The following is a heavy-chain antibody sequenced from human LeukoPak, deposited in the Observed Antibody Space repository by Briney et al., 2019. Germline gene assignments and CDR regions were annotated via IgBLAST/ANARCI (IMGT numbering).Heavy chain of an antibody. Sequence: PGGSLRLSCAASGFTFSSYSMNWARQAPGKGLEWVSVMYTLGNTNYADSVRGRFTISRDNSKNTLYLQMNSLRAEDTAVYYCAGYGGSYPYYMDVWGKGTTVTISS. CDR2: MYTLGNT. D-gene: IGHD1-26*01. CDR1: GFTFSSYS. V-gene: IGHV3-66*01. CDR3: AGYGGSYPYYMDV. J-gene: IGHJ6*03.